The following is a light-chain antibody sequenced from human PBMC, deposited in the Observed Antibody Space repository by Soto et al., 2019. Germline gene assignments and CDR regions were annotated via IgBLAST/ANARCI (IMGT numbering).Light chain of an antibody. CDR3: QQYYSTPPA. J-gene: IGKJ1*01. CDR1: QSVLYTSNNKNY. V-gene: IGKV4-1*01. Sequence: DIVMTQSPDSLAVSLGERANISCKSSQSVLYTSNNKNYLAWYQQKPGQPPNLLIYWASTRESGVPDRFSGSGAGADFTLTISSLQAEDVAVYYCQQYYSTPPAFGQGTKVEIK. CDR2: WAS.